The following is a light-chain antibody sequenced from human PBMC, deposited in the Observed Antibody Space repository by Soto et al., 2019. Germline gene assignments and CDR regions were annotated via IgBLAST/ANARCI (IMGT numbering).Light chain of an antibody. CDR2: DAS. J-gene: IGKJ1*01. Sequence: IQLTQTPSTLSASVGDRVTITCRASQSSSSWVAWYQQKRGKAPKLLIYDASSLETGVPSRFSGSGSGTEFTLTISSLQHDDFATYYWQQYNSYRTFGQGTKVDI. CDR1: QSSSSW. V-gene: IGKV1-5*01. CDR3: QQYNSYRT.